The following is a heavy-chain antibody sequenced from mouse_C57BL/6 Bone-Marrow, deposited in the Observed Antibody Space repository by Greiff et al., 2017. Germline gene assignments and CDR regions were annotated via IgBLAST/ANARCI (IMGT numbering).Heavy chain of an antibody. J-gene: IGHJ1*03. CDR2: IHPNSGST. Sequence: QVQLQQSGAELVKPGASVKLSCKASGYTFTSYWMHWVKQRPGQGLEWIGMIHPNSGSTNYNEKFKSKATLTVDKSSSTAYMQLSSLTSEDSAVYYCARRITTVVYWYFDVWGTGTTVTVSS. D-gene: IGHD1-1*01. V-gene: IGHV1-64*01. CDR3: ARRITTVVYWYFDV. CDR1: GYTFTSYW.